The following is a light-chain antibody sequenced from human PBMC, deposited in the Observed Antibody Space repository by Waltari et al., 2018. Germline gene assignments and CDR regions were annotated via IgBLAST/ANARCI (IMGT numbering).Light chain of an antibody. V-gene: IGLV1-47*01. Sequence: QSVLTQPPSASGTPGQRVTISCFGSSSNIGRNYVYWYQQLPGTAPKLLIYRSNQRPSGVPDRFSGSKSGTSDSLAISGLRSEDEADYHCAAWDDSLSGVVFGGGTKLTVL. J-gene: IGLJ2*01. CDR1: SSNIGRNY. CDR2: RSN. CDR3: AAWDDSLSGVV.